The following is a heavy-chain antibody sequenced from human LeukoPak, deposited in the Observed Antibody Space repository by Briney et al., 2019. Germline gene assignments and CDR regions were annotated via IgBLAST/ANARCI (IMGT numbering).Heavy chain of an antibody. CDR1: GGSISSYY. D-gene: IGHD6-13*01. CDR3: ASDSIAAAGTRYYYYGMDV. CDR2: IYYSGST. V-gene: IGHV4-59*01. Sequence: SETLSLTCTVSGGSISSYYWSWIRQPPGKGLEWIGYIYYSGSTNYNPSLKSRVTISVDTSKDQFSLKLSSVTAADTAVYYCASDSIAAAGTRYYYYGMDVWGQGTTVTVSS. J-gene: IGHJ6*02.